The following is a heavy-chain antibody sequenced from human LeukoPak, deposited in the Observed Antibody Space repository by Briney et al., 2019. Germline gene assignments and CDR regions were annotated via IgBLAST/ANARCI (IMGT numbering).Heavy chain of an antibody. D-gene: IGHD1-26*01. CDR3: ARRPGKSGSYYPFDY. CDR1: GGSFSGYY. CDR2: INHSGST. Sequence: SETLSLTCAVYGGSFSGYYWSWFRQPPGKGLEWIGEINHSGSTNYNPSLKSRVTISVDTSKNQFSLKLSSVTAADTAVYYCARRPGKSGSYYPFDYWGQGTLVTVSS. J-gene: IGHJ4*02. V-gene: IGHV4-34*01.